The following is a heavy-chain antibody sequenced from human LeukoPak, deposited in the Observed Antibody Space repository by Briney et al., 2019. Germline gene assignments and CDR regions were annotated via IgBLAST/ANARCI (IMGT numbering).Heavy chain of an antibody. Sequence: SVKVSCKASGGTFSSYAISWVRQAPRQGLEWMGGIIPIFGTANYAQKFQGRVTITADESTSTAYMELSSLRSEDTAVYYCARSYDSSGYYTPYYYYGMDVWGQGTTVTVSS. J-gene: IGHJ6*02. V-gene: IGHV1-69*13. CDR2: IIPIFGTA. CDR1: GGTFSSYA. D-gene: IGHD3-22*01. CDR3: ARSYDSSGYYTPYYYYGMDV.